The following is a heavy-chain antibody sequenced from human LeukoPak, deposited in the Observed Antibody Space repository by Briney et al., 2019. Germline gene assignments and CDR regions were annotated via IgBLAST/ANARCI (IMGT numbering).Heavy chain of an antibody. Sequence: VGSLRLSCAASGFTVSSYFVSWVRQAPGKGLEWVSLTYSGGTTDYADSVKGRFTVSRDNSKNTLYLQMNSLRAEDTAMYYCARDDVPVIWGQRTLVSVSS. J-gene: IGHJ4*02. CDR2: TYSGGTT. D-gene: IGHD2/OR15-2a*01. CDR3: ARDDVPVI. V-gene: IGHV3-53*01. CDR1: GFTVSSYF.